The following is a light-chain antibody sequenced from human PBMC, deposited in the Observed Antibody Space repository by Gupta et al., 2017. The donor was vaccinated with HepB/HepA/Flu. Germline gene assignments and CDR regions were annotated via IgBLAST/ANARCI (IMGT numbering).Light chain of an antibody. CDR2: LGS. J-gene: IGKJ1*01. V-gene: IGKV2-28*01. CDR1: QGLLHSNGDIY. CDR3: MQALQTPWT. Sequence: VMTQSPLPLPVTHGEPASISCRSSQGLLHSNGDIYFDWYLQEPGQSRHLLIYLGSNRASGVPDRFIGSCSGTVFTLKISRVEAEDVCVYYSMQALQTPWTFGQGTKVEIK.